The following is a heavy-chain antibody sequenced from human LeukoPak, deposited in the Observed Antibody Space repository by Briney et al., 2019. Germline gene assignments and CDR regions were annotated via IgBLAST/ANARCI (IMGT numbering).Heavy chain of an antibody. CDR1: GGTFSSYA. V-gene: IGHV1-69*05. CDR2: IIPIFGTA. J-gene: IGHJ4*02. Sequence: SVNVSFKASGGTFSSYAISWVRQAPGQGLEWMGGIIPIFGTANYAQKFQGRVTITTDESTSTAYMELSSLRSEDTAVYYCALGRTPDIFDYWGQGTLVTVSS. CDR3: ALGRTPDIFDY.